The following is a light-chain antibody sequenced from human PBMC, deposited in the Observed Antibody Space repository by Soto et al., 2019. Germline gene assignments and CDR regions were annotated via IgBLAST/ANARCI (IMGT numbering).Light chain of an antibody. CDR1: QSVSSY. Sequence: EIVLTQSPATLSLSPGERATLSCRASQSVSSYLAWYQQRPGQAPRLLIYDTSNRATGVPARFSGSGFGTDFTLTISSLEPDDFAVYYCQQRGDWPPTFGPGTKVDIK. V-gene: IGKV3-11*01. CDR2: DTS. CDR3: QQRGDWPPT. J-gene: IGKJ3*01.